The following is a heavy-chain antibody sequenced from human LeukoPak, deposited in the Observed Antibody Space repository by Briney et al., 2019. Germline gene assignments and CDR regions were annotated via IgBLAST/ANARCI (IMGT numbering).Heavy chain of an antibody. J-gene: IGHJ5*02. CDR3: ARRVWEQRSVAHENWFDH. CDR2: ISSSGNT. D-gene: IGHD1/OR15-1a*01. V-gene: IGHV4-4*07. Sequence: SDTLSLACNVSGDSSNTYSWNWIRQPAGKALEWIGRISSSGNTNYNPSLRSRVTMSLDRSKNQFSLKLSSVTAADTAVYYCARRVWEQRSVAHENWFDHWGQGTLVSVSS. CDR1: GDSSNTYS.